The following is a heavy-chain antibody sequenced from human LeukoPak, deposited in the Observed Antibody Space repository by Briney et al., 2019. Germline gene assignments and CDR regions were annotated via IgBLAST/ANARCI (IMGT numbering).Heavy chain of an antibody. V-gene: IGHV3-11*01. D-gene: IGHD1-26*01. J-gene: IGHJ4*02. CDR2: ISSSGSTI. Sequence: GGSLRLSCAASGFTLSDYYMSWIRQAPGKGLEWVSYISSSGSTIYYADSVKGRFTISRDNAKNSLYLQMNSLRAEDTAVYYCAREERTVGAAFDYWGQGTLVTVSS. CDR1: GFTLSDYY. CDR3: AREERTVGAAFDY.